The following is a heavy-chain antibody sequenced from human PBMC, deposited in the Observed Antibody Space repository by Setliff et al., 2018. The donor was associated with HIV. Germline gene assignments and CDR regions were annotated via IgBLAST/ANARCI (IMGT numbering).Heavy chain of an antibody. J-gene: IGHJ4*02. CDR1: GDSVSSTSGA. CDR2: THYRSEWKN. D-gene: IGHD3-9*01. CDR3: AGGTWFDGLDS. V-gene: IGHV6-1*01. Sequence: SQTLSLTCVISGDSVSSTSGAWTWIRQSPSGGLEWLGRTHYRSEWKNDYAVSLKSRITVNADTSKNQFSLHLKSVTPEDSAVYYCAGGTWFDGLDSWSQGSLVTVSS.